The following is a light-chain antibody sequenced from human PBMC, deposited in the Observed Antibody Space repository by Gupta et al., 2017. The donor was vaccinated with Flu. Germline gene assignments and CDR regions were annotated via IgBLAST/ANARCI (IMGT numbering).Light chain of an antibody. V-gene: IGKV3-11*01. CDR1: QSVSSY. J-gene: IGKJ3*01. CDR2: DAS. CDR3: QQRSNPFT. Sequence: EIVLTQSPATLSLSPGERATLSCRASQSVSSYLAWYQQKPGQAPRLLIYDASNRATGIPARFSGSGSGTDFTLTISSLEPEDFAVYYRQQRSNPFTFGPGTKVDIK.